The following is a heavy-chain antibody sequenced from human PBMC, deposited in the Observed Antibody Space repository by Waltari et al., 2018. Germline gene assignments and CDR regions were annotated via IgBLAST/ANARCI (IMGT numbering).Heavy chain of an antibody. D-gene: IGHD3-10*01. CDR1: GGTFSSYA. V-gene: IGHV1-69*12. CDR2: IIPIFGTA. Sequence: QVQLVQSGAEVKKPGSSVKVSCKASGGTFSSYAISWVRQAPGQGLEWMGGIIPIFGTANYAQKFQGRVTITADESTSTAYMELSSLRSEDTAVYYCARGGPGSYYGSREGAFDIWGQGTMVTVSS. J-gene: IGHJ3*02. CDR3: ARGGPGSYYGSREGAFDI.